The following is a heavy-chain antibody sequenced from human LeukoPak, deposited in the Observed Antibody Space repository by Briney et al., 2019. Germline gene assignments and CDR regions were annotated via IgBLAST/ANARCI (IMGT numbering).Heavy chain of an antibody. Sequence: GGSLRLSCAASGLIVSSNHMTWVRQAPGKGLEWVSVIYTGGTTIYADSVKGRFTISRDNSKNTLSLQMNSLRAEDTAVYYCARDKYSSGGTWYGFFDSWGQGTLVTVSS. CDR3: ARDKYSSGGTWYGFFDS. CDR1: GLIVSSNH. V-gene: IGHV3-66*02. J-gene: IGHJ4*02. D-gene: IGHD2-15*01. CDR2: IYTGGTT.